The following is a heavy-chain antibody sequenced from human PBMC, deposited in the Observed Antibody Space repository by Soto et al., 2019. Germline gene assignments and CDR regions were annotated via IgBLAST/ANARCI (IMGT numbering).Heavy chain of an antibody. Sequence: SQTLSLTCAVSGDSVSSNSDSWNWIRQSPSRGLEWLGRTYYRSKWYNEYAVSVKSRITLMPDTSKNQFSLQLNSVTPEDTAVYYCARGKDGSIDYLGQGTMVTVSS. CDR1: GDSVSSNSDS. CDR3: ARGKDGSIDY. J-gene: IGHJ4*02. D-gene: IGHD5-12*01. V-gene: IGHV6-1*01. CDR2: TYYRSKWYN.